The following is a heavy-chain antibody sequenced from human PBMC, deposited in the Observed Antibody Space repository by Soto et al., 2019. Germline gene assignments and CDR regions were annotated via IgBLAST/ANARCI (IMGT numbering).Heavy chain of an antibody. V-gene: IGHV4-59*01. J-gene: IGHJ4*02. CDR1: GGSISSYY. D-gene: IGHD3-16*01. CDR2: IYYSGST. CDR3: AGGWGNLSAFDY. Sequence: QVQLQESGPGLVKPSETLSLTCTVSGGSISSYYWSWIRQPPGKGLEWIGHIYYSGSTHYNPSLKSRVTIAVDTSKSQFSLKLSSVTAADTAVYYCAGGWGNLSAFDYWGQGTLVTVSS.